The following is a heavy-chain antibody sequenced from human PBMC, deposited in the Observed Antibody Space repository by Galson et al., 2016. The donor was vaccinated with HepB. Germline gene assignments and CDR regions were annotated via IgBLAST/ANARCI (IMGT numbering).Heavy chain of an antibody. D-gene: IGHD6-19*01. Sequence: SLRLSCAASGFTFGRYAMSWVRQAPGKGLEWVSAIRGAGGSTYYAGSVPGRFTSSRDRSTNTMYLQMNSLRTDDTAVYYCARFTQEWLDRVYYFDYWGQGTLVTVSS. V-gene: IGHV3-23*01. CDR1: GFTFGRYA. CDR3: ARFTQEWLDRVYYFDY. CDR2: IRGAGGST. J-gene: IGHJ4*02.